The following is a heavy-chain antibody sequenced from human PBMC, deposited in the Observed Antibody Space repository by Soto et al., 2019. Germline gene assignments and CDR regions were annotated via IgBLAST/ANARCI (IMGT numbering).Heavy chain of an antibody. J-gene: IGHJ6*02. D-gene: IGHD6-6*01. CDR2: MNPNRGNT. Sequence: GASVKVSCKASGYPFTGYDINWVRQATGQGLEWMGWMNPNRGNTGYAQKFPGRVTMTRNNSISTAYMELSGLRSEDTAVYYCVSGIASPVASYYGRDVWGQGTTVTVS. V-gene: IGHV1-8*01. CDR1: GYPFTGYD. CDR3: VSGIASPVASYYGRDV.